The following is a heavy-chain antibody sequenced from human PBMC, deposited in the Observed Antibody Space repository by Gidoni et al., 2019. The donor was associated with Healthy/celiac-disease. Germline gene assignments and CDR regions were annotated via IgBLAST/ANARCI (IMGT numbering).Heavy chain of an antibody. CDR3: ARDYYDSSGPSSDDGAFDI. CDR2: ISYDGSNK. Sequence: QVQLVESGGGVVQPGRSLRLSCAASGFTFSSYAMHWVRQAPGKGLEWVAVISYDGSNKYYADSVKGRFTISRDNSKNTLYLQMNSLRAEDTAVYYCARDYYDSSGPSSDDGAFDIWGQGTMVTVSS. J-gene: IGHJ3*02. D-gene: IGHD3-22*01. V-gene: IGHV3-30*01. CDR1: GFTFSSYA.